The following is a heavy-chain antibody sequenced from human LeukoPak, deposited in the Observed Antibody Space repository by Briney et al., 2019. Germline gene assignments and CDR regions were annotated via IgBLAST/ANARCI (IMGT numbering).Heavy chain of an antibody. D-gene: IGHD6-19*01. J-gene: IGHJ4*02. V-gene: IGHV4-34*01. CDR3: ARHSSGWSERFDY. Sequence: SETLSLTCAVYGGSFSGYYWNWIRQPPGKGLEWIGSIYYSGSTYYNPSLKSRVTISVDTSKNQFSLKLSSVTAADTAVYYCARHSSGWSERFDYWGQGTLVTVSS. CDR1: GGSFSGYY. CDR2: IYYSGST.